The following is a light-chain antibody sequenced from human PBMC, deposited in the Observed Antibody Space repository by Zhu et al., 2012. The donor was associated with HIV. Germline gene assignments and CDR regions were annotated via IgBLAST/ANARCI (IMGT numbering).Light chain of an antibody. V-gene: IGKV1-8*01. Sequence: AIRMTQSPSSLPASTGDKVTITCRANQAISNYLAWYQQKPGKAPKVLVYTATTLESGVPSRFSASGSGTDFTLTISCLQSEDFAIYYCQQYYSYPHSFGQGTKLEIK. CDR2: TAT. J-gene: IGKJ2*01. CDR3: QQYYSYPHS. CDR1: QAISNY.